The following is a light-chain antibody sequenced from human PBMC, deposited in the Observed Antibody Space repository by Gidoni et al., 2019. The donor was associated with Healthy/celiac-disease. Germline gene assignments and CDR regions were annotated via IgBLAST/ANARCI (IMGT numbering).Light chain of an antibody. CDR3: QQYGSSMYT. V-gene: IGKV3-20*01. Sequence: EIVLTQSPGTLSLSPGERATLSCSASQSVSSSYLAWYQQKPGQAPSLLIYGASSMATGIPDRFSGSGSGTDFTLTISRLEPEDFAVYYCQQYGSSMYTFGQGTKLEIK. CDR2: GAS. J-gene: IGKJ2*01. CDR1: QSVSSSY.